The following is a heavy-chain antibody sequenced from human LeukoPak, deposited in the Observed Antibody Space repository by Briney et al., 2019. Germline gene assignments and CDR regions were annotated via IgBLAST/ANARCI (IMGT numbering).Heavy chain of an antibody. CDR1: GYTFTRYA. CDR3: ASIQTAYAFDI. V-gene: IGHV1-3*01. Sequence: ASVKVSCKASGYTFTRYAVHWVRQAPGQRLEWMGWINAGNGNIKYSQKFQGRVTITGDTSASTAYVELSSLGSEDTALYYCASIQTAYAFDIWGQGTMVTVSS. J-gene: IGHJ3*02. CDR2: INAGNGNI. D-gene: IGHD2-21*02.